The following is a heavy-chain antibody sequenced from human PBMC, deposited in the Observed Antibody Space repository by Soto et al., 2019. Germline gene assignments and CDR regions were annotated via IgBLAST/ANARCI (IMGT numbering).Heavy chain of an antibody. D-gene: IGHD3-3*01. CDR2: VYYSGST. CDR3: ARGAESFDFWSGYPANWFDP. CDR1: GGSISSSSYY. J-gene: IGHJ5*02. Sequence: PSETLSLTCTVSGGSISSSSYYWGWIRQPPGKGLEWIGSVYYSGSTYYNPSLKSRVTISVDTSKNQFSLKLSSVTAADTAVYYCARGAESFDFWSGYPANWFDPWGQGTLVTVSS. V-gene: IGHV4-39*01.